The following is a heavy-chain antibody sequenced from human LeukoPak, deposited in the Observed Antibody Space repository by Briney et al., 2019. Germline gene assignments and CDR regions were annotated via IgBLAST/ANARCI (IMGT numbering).Heavy chain of an antibody. V-gene: IGHV3-23*01. CDR3: AKTYCSGGSCPADY. CDR2: FSGSGGST. Sequence: GGSLRLSCAASGFTFSTYALSWVRLAPGKGLERVSSFSGSGGSTYYADFVKGRFTISRENSRNTLYLQMNSLRAEDTAIYYCAKTYCSGGSCPADYWGQGTLVTVSS. CDR1: GFTFSTYA. J-gene: IGHJ4*02. D-gene: IGHD2-15*01.